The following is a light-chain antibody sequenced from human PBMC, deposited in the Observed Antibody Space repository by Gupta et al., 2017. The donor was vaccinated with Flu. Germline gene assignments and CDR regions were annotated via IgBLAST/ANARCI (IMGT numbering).Light chain of an antibody. Sequence: NFMLTQPHSVSGSPGKTVTISCTRSSGSIGLNYVQWYQQRPGTSPKNVIYEEDQRPSGVPDRFSGSIDRSSNSASLTISGMKTEDEADYYCQSYEVFGGGTKLTVL. J-gene: IGLJ2*01. CDR1: SGSIGLNY. CDR3: QSYEV. CDR2: EED. V-gene: IGLV6-57*01.